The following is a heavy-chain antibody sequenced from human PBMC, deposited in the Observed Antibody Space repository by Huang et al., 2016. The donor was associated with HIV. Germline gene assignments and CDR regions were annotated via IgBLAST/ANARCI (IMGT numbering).Heavy chain of an antibody. D-gene: IGHD3-22*01. J-gene: IGHJ3*02. CDR3: ARMCKYDSGGYWGNDAFDI. V-gene: IGHV4-34*02. CDR1: GGSFSGHY. Sequence: QVQLQQWGAELLKPSETLSLTCAVSGGSFSGHYWTWIRQPPGRGLEWIGESSDSGSTTYNPSHKSRVTISGDTSQSQFSLKLNSVTAADTAIYYCARMCKYDSGGYWGNDAFDIWGQGTMVTVSS. CDR2: SSDSGST.